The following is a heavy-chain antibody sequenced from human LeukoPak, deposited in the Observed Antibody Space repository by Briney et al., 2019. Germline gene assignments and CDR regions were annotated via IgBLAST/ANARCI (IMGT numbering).Heavy chain of an antibody. CDR3: ARATGIATAGTYLL. CDR2: ISAYNGNT. CDR1: GYTFTSYG. D-gene: IGHD6-13*01. V-gene: IGHV1-18*01. Sequence: AASVKVSCKASGYTFTSYGISWVRQAPGQGLEWMGWISAYNGNTNYAQKLQGRVTMTTDTSTSTAYMELRSLRSDDTAVYYCARATGIATAGTYLLWGQGTLVTVSS. J-gene: IGHJ4*02.